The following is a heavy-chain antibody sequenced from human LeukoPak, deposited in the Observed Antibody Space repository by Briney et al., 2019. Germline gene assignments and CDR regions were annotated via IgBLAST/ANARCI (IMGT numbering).Heavy chain of an antibody. Sequence: PGGSLRLSCAASGFTFSSYAMSWVRQAPGKGLEWVSAISGSGGSTYYADSVKGRFTISRDNSKNTLYLQMNSLRAEDTAVYYCAKAYSSSWYSSLKSFDYWGQGTLVTVSS. CDR1: GFTFSSYA. CDR3: AKAYSSSWYSSLKSFDY. J-gene: IGHJ4*02. CDR2: ISGSGGST. V-gene: IGHV3-23*01. D-gene: IGHD6-13*01.